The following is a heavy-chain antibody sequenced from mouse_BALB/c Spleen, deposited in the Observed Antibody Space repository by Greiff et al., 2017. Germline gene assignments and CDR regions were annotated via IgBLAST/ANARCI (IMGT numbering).Heavy chain of an antibody. CDR3: ARTLAY. J-gene: IGHJ3*01. V-gene: IGHV1-7*01. CDR2: INPSTGYT. CDR1: GYTFTSYW. Sequence: QVQLKQSGVELAKPGASVKMSCKASGYTFTSYWMHWVKQRPGQGLEWIGYINPSTGYTEYNQKFKDKATLTADKSSSTAYMQLSSLTSEDSAVYYCARTLAYWGQGTLVTVSA.